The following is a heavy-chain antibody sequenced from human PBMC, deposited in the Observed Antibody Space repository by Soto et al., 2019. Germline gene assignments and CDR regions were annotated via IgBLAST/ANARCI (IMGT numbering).Heavy chain of an antibody. J-gene: IGHJ6*02. CDR3: ARISHYYDSSGYYEGYYYGMDG. V-gene: IGHV2-70*01. D-gene: IGHD3-22*01. CDR1: GFSLSTSGMC. CDR2: IDWDDDK. Sequence: SGPTLVNPTQTLTLTCTFSGFSLSTSGMCVSWIRQPPGKALEWLALIDWDDDKYYSTSLKTRLTISKDTSKNQVVLTMTNMDPVDTATYYCARISHYYDSSGYYEGYYYGMDGWGQGTTVTVSS.